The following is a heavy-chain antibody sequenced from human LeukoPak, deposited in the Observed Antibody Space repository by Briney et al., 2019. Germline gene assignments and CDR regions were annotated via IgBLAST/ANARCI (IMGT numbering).Heavy chain of an antibody. D-gene: IGHD3-10*01. CDR3: ARNSGPMGGNWFDP. J-gene: IGHJ5*02. CDR2: INHSGST. CDR1: GGSFSGYY. Sequence: SETLSLTCAVYGGSFSGYYWSWIRQPPGKGLEWIGEINHSGSTNYNPSLKSRVTISVDTSKNQFSLKLSSVTAADTAVYYRARNSGPMGGNWFDPWGQGTLVTVSS. V-gene: IGHV4-34*01.